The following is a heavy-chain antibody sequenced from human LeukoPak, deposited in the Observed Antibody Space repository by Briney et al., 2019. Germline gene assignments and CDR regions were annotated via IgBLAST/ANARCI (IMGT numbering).Heavy chain of an antibody. CDR3: ARGVSDIEA. V-gene: IGHV4-34*01. Sequence: SETLSLTCAVHGGSFSGYYWSWIRQPPGKGLEWIGEINHSGSTNYNPSLKSRVTISVDTSKNQFSLKLSSVTAADTAVYYCARGVSDIEAWGQGTLVTVSS. CDR1: GGSFSGYY. D-gene: IGHD2-15*01. CDR2: INHSGST. J-gene: IGHJ5*02.